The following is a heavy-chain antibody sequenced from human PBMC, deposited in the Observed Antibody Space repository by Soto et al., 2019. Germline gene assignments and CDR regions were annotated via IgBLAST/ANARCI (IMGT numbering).Heavy chain of an antibody. J-gene: IGHJ6*03. CDR1: GFTFSSYS. V-gene: IGHV3-21*01. CDR3: ARNTPPHPDCSSTSCYLYYYYYMDV. CDR2: ISSSSSYI. D-gene: IGHD2-2*01. Sequence: PGGSLRLSCAASGFTFSSYSMNWVRQAPGKGLEWVSSISSSSSYIYYADSVKGRFTISRDNAKNSLYLQMNSLRAEDTAVYYCARNTPPHPDCSSTSCYLYYYYYMDVWGKGTTVTVSS.